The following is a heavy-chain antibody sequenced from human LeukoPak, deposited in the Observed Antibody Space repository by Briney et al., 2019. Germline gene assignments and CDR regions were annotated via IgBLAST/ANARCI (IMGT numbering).Heavy chain of an antibody. J-gene: IGHJ4*02. Sequence: SQTLSLTCIVSGGSISRGAYYWSWIRQPPGKGLEWIGDIYHSGNTYYNPSLKSRVTISVDTSKNQFSLKLSSVTAADTAVYYCARHGIRLASDYWGQGTLVTVSS. CDR1: GGSISRGAYY. CDR2: IYHSGNT. D-gene: IGHD5-12*01. V-gene: IGHV4-30-2*03. CDR3: ARHGIRLASDY.